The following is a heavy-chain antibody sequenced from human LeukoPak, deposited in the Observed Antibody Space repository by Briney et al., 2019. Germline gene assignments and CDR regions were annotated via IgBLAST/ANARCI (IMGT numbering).Heavy chain of an antibody. CDR3: TRVLPPGQVWFGEVY. D-gene: IGHD3-10*01. Sequence: PGGSLRLSCTASGFTFGDYAMSWVRQAPGKGREWVGFIRSKAYGGTTEYAASVKGRFTISRDDSKSIADLQMTSLKTEDKAVYYCTRVLPPGQVWFGEVYWGQGTLVTVSS. CDR1: GFTFGDYA. CDR2: IRSKAYGGTT. V-gene: IGHV3-49*04. J-gene: IGHJ4*02.